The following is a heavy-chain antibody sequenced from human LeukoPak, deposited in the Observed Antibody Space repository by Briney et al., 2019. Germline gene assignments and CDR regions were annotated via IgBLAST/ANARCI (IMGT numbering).Heavy chain of an antibody. V-gene: IGHV1-2*02. D-gene: IGHD5-24*01. Sequence: GASVKVSCKASGYTFTGYYMHWVRQAPGQGLEWMGWINPNSGGTNYAQKFQGRVTMTEDTSTDTAYMELSSLRSEDTAVYYCATDFFVDGYNRYYYMDVWGKGTTVTVSS. CDR2: INPNSGGT. J-gene: IGHJ6*03. CDR1: GYTFTGYY. CDR3: ATDFFVDGYNRYYYMDV.